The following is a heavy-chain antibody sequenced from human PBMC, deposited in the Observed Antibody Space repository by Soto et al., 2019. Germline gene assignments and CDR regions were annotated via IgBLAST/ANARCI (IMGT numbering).Heavy chain of an antibody. D-gene: IGHD2-21*01. J-gene: IGHJ4*02. V-gene: IGHV4-4*02. CDR1: GTSISSTYW. Sequence: QVELRQSGPGLVRTSGTRSLTCRVSGTSISSTYWWTWVRQSPGKGLEWIGEIYHNGITKYNPSLKSRVSLSVDKSNNQFSLKLTSVTAADTAVYYCATVPPRIVVVLAEFPTWGQGTLVTVSS. CDR2: IYHNGIT. CDR3: ATVPPRIVVVLAEFPT.